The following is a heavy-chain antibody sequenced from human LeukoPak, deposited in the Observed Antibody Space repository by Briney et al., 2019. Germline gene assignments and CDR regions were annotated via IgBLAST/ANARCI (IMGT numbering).Heavy chain of an antibody. CDR3: ARVGIAVAGREDWFDP. CDR1: GFTFSSYE. J-gene: IGHJ5*02. CDR2: ISSSGSTI. V-gene: IGHV3-48*03. D-gene: IGHD6-19*01. Sequence: PGGSLRLSCAASGFTFSSYEMNWVRQAPGKGLEWVSYISSSGSTIYYADSVKGRFTISRDNAKNSLYLQMNSLRAEDTAVYYCARVGIAVAGREDWFDPWGQGTLVVVSS.